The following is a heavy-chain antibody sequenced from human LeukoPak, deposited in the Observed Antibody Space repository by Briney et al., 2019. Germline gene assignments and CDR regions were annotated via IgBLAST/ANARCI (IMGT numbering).Heavy chain of an antibody. CDR1: GGTFISCA. V-gene: IGHV1-8*02. CDR3: ARSLLWFGELYRAPRFDP. Sequence: ASVKVSCKASGGTFISCAISWVRQAPGQGLEWMGWMNPNSGNTGYAQKFQGRVTMTRNTSISTAYMELSSLRSEDTAVYYCARSLLWFGELYRAPRFDPWGQGTLVTVSS. J-gene: IGHJ5*02. D-gene: IGHD3-10*01. CDR2: MNPNSGNT.